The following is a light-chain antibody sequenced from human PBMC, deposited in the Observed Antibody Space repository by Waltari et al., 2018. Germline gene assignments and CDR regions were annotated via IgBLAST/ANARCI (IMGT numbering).Light chain of an antibody. J-gene: IGLJ2*01. CDR1: SSNIGAAYA. CDR2: NNN. V-gene: IGLV1-40*01. Sequence: SVLAQPPSVSGAPGQRVTISCPGSSSNIGAAYAVHWYQQLPGTAPKLLIYNNNNRPSGVPDRFSGSKSGTSASLAITGLQAEDEADYYCQSYDSSLSGVVFGGGTKVTVL. CDR3: QSYDSSLSGVV.